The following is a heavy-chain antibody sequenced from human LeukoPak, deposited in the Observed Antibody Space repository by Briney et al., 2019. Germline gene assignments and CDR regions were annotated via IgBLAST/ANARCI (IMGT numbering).Heavy chain of an antibody. CDR3: ASNYYYGSGSYYNVFDY. V-gene: IGHV1-69*06. D-gene: IGHD3-10*01. Sequence: GSSVKVCCNASGGTFSSYAISLVRQAPGQGLEWKGGIIPIFGTANYAQKFQGRVTITADKSTSTAYMDLSSLRSEDTAVYYCASNYYYGSGSYYNVFDYWGQGTLVTVSS. J-gene: IGHJ4*02. CDR2: IIPIFGTA. CDR1: GGTFSSYA.